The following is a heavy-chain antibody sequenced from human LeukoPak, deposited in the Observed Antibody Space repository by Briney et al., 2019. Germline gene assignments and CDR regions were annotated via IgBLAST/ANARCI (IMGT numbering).Heavy chain of an antibody. CDR2: IYSGGST. CDR3: AKGGWGDPFDY. Sequence: PGGSLRLSCAASGFTVSSNYMSWVRQAPGKGLEWVSVIYSGGSTYYADSVKGRFTISRDNSKNTLYLQMNNLRAEDTAVYYCAKGGWGDPFDYWGQGTLVTVSS. CDR1: GFTVSSNY. V-gene: IGHV3-53*01. D-gene: IGHD3-16*01. J-gene: IGHJ4*02.